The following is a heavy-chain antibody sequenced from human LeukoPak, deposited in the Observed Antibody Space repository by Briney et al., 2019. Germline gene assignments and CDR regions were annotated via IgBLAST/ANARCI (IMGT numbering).Heavy chain of an antibody. V-gene: IGHV3-23*01. Sequence: GGTLRLSCAASGFTFSSYGMSWVRQAPGKGLEWVSSISGSGGGTYSADSVKGRFTISRDNSKNTLYLQMNSLRAEDTAVYYCAKDPGGAAAGGFDYWGQGTLVTVSS. D-gene: IGHD6-13*01. CDR1: GFTFSSYG. CDR3: AKDPGGAAAGGFDY. J-gene: IGHJ4*02. CDR2: ISGSGGGT.